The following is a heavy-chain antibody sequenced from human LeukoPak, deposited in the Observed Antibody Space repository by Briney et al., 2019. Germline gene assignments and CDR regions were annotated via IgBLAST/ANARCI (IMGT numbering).Heavy chain of an antibody. J-gene: IGHJ4*02. CDR3: ARRYSGSSGGPEGSYYFDY. CDR1: GGSFSSYY. Sequence: SETLSLTCAVYGGSFSSYYWSWIRQPPGKGLEWIGFLYYSGSTNYNPSLKSRVTISVDTSKNQFSLKLSSVTAADTAVYYCARRYSGSSGGPEGSYYFDYWGQGTLVTVSS. V-gene: IGHV4-59*01. CDR2: LYYSGST. D-gene: IGHD1-26*01.